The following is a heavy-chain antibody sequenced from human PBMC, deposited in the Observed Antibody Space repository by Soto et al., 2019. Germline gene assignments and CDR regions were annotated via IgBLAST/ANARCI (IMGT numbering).Heavy chain of an antibody. V-gene: IGHV3-30*04. Sequence: GGSLRLSCAASGFTFSSYAMHWVRQAPGKGLEWVAVISYDGSIKYYADSVKGRFTISRDNSKNTLYLQMNSLRAEDTAVYYCARAGIAVAAPVDYWGQGTLVTVSS. J-gene: IGHJ4*02. D-gene: IGHD6-19*01. CDR1: GFTFSSYA. CDR3: ARAGIAVAAPVDY. CDR2: ISYDGSIK.